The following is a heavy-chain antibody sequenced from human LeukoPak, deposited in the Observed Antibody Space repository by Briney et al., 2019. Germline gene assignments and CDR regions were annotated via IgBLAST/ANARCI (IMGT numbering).Heavy chain of an antibody. V-gene: IGHV4-4*02. CDR2: IYHSGST. CDR1: GGSISSSNW. J-gene: IGHJ5*02. Sequence: SETLSLTCAVSGGSISSSNWWSWVRQPPGKGLEWIGEIYHSGSTNYNPSLKSRVTISVDTSKNQFSLRLSSVTAADTAVYYCATSPRRALANWFDPWGQGTLVTVSS. D-gene: IGHD3-3*02. CDR3: ATSPRRALANWFDP.